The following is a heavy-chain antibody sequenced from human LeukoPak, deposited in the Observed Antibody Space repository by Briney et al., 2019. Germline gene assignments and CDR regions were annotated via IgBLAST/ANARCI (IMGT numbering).Heavy chain of an antibody. D-gene: IGHD1-26*01. Sequence: PGGSLRLSCTASGFTFSSYAMSWVRQAPGKGLEWVSAISGSGGSTYYADSVKGRFTISRDNSKNTLYLQMSSLRAEDTAVYYCAKGSGSYPNYYYYYMDVWGKGTTVTVSS. CDR2: ISGSGGST. CDR3: AKGSGSYPNYYYYYMDV. CDR1: GFTFSSYA. J-gene: IGHJ6*03. V-gene: IGHV3-23*01.